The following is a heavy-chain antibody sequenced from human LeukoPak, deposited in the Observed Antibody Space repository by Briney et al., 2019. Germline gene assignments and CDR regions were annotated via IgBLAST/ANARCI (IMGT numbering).Heavy chain of an antibody. J-gene: IGHJ3*02. CDR3: AGTSKYIGSGRDDAFDI. CDR1: GGSINNGGYY. Sequence: SETLSLTCTVSGGSINNGGYYWSWIRQHPGKGLEWIGYISNSGGTYYNPSLKSRVIISVDTSKSQFSLKLSSMTAADTAMYYCAGTSKYIGSGRDDAFDIWGQGTMVVVSS. V-gene: IGHV4-30-4*01. CDR2: ISNSGGT. D-gene: IGHD3-10*01.